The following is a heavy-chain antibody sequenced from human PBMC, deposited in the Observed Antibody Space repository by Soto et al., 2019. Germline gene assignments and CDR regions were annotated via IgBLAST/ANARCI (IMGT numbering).Heavy chain of an antibody. CDR3: ARDTTTVPTAHYYSDLDV. CDR1: GFTFSDYY. D-gene: IGHD4-17*01. J-gene: IGHJ6*02. Sequence: GGSPRLSCAASGFTFSDYYMSWVRQAPGKGLEWLSFITGSGSNIYYADSVKGRFTISRDNSKNTVYLQMNSLRVEDTAVYYCARDTTTVPTAHYYSDLDVWGQGTTVTVSS. V-gene: IGHV3-11*04. CDR2: ITGSGSNI.